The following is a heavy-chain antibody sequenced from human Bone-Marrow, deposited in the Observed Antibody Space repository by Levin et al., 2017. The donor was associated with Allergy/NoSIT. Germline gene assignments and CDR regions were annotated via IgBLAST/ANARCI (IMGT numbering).Heavy chain of an antibody. Sequence: GGSLRLSCAASGFTFSSYWMSWVRQAPGKGLEWVANIKQDGSEKYYVDSVKGRFTISRDNAKNSLYLQMNSLRAEDTAVYYCARDRAPQYQPHPDYYYDYGMDVWGQGTTVTVSS. CDR3: ARDRAPQYQPHPDYYYDYGMDV. J-gene: IGHJ6*02. CDR1: GFTFSSYW. D-gene: IGHD2-2*01. CDR2: IKQDGSEK. V-gene: IGHV3-7*01.